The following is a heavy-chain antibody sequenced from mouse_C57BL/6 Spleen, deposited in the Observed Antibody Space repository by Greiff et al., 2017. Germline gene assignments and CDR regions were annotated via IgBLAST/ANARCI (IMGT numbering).Heavy chain of an antibody. CDR2: ISSGGDYI. CDR3: TRDRLGPFAY. D-gene: IGHD4-1*01. Sequence: EVKLVESGEGLVKPGGSLKLSCAASGFTFSSYAMSWVRQTPEKRLEWVAYISSGGDYIYYADTVKGRFTISRDNARNTLYLQMSSLKSEDTAMYYCTRDRLGPFAYWGQGTLVTVSA. CDR1: GFTFSSYA. V-gene: IGHV5-9-1*02. J-gene: IGHJ3*01.